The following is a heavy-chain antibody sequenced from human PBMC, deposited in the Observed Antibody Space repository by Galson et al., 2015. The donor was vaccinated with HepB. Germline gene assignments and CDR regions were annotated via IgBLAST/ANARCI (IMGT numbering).Heavy chain of an antibody. J-gene: IGHJ6*02. CDR3: ARGRLWFGEPHYYGMDV. V-gene: IGHV3-7*01. D-gene: IGHD3-10*01. CDR2: IKEDGSEK. Sequence: SLRLSCAASGFTFSSCWMSWVRQAPEKGLEWVANIKEDGSEKYYVDSVKGRITISRDNAKNSLYLQMNSLRADDTSVYYCARGRLWFGEPHYYGMDVWGQGTTVTVSS. CDR1: GFTFSSCW.